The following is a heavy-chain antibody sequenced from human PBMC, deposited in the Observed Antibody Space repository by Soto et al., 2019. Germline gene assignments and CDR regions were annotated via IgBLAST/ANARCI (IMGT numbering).Heavy chain of an antibody. D-gene: IGHD2-8*01. Sequence: ASVKVSCKASVGTFSSYTISWVRQAPGQGLEWMGRIIPILGIANYAQKFQGRVTITADKSTSTAYMELSSLRSEDTAVYYCARAVSYYYYGMDVWGQGTTVTVSS. J-gene: IGHJ6*02. V-gene: IGHV1-69*02. CDR2: IIPILGIA. CDR1: VGTFSSYT. CDR3: ARAVSYYYYGMDV.